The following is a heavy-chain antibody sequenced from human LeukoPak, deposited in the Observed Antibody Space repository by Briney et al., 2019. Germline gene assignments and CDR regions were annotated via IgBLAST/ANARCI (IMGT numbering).Heavy chain of an antibody. CDR1: GFTFSSYW. CDR2: IKRDGSEK. CDR3: ARVVRGPNWFDP. V-gene: IGHV3-7*04. J-gene: IGHJ5*02. Sequence: GGSLRLSCAASGFTFSSYWMSWVRQAPGKGLEWVANIKRDGSEKYYVDSVKGRFTISRDNAMNSLYLQMNSLRAEDTAVYYCARVVRGPNWFDPWGQGTLVTVSS. D-gene: IGHD3-10*01.